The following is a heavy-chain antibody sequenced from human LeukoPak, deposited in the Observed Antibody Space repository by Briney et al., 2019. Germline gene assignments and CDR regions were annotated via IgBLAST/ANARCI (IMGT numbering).Heavy chain of an antibody. CDR2: IYHSGST. CDR3: ARGRQYYDFWSGYRLFDY. CDR1: GYSISSGYY. D-gene: IGHD3-3*01. V-gene: IGHV4-38-2*02. J-gene: IGHJ4*02. Sequence: SETLSLTCTVSGYSISSGYYWGWIRPPPGKGLEWIGSIYHSGSTNYNPSLKSRVTISVDKSKNQFSLKLSSVTAADTAVYYCARGRQYYDFWSGYRLFDYWGQGTLVTVSS.